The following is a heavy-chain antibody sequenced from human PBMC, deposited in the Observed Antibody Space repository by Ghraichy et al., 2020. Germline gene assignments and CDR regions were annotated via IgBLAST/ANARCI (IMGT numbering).Heavy chain of an antibody. CDR3: ARGRSGSYSRLLPAYYFDY. D-gene: IGHD1-26*01. V-gene: IGHV4-34*01. CDR1: GGSFSGYY. CDR2: INHSGST. J-gene: IGHJ4*02. Sequence: SETLSLTCAVYGGSFSGYYWSWIRQPPGKGLEWIGEINHSGSTNYNPSLKSRVTISVDTSKNQFSLKLSSVTAADTAVYYCARGRSGSYSRLLPAYYFDYWGQGTLVTVSS.